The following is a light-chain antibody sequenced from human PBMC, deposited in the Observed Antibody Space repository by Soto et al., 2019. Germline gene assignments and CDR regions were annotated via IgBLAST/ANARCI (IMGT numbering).Light chain of an antibody. CDR3: QQYYNTPLA. V-gene: IGKV4-1*01. CDR2: WAS. CDR1: QSVLYSSNNKNY. Sequence: DIVMTQSPYSLAVSLGERATVNCKSSQSVLYSSNNKNYLAWYQQKPGQPPKLLIYWASTRESGVPDRFSGSGSGTDFTLTISSLQAEDVAVYYCQQYYNTPLAFGQGTKVDI. J-gene: IGKJ1*01.